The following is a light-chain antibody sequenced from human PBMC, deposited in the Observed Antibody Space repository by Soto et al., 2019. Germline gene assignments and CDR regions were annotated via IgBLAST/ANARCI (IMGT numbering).Light chain of an antibody. CDR2: AAS. V-gene: IGKV1-8*01. Sequence: AIRMTQSPSSFSASTGDRVTITCRASQGISSYLAWYQQKPGKAPKLLIYAASTLQSVVPSRFSRSGSGTDFSLTISCLQSEDFDTYYCQQYYSYPLSITFGQGTRLEIK. CDR3: QQYYSYPLSIT. J-gene: IGKJ5*01. CDR1: QGISSY.